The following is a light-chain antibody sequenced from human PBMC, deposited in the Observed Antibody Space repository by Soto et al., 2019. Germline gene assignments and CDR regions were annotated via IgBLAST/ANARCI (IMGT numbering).Light chain of an antibody. Sequence: QSVLTQPPSASGTPGQRVTISCSGSGSTIGSNYVYWYQRLPGTAPKLLIYRNNQRPSGVPDRFSGSKSGTSASLAISGLRSEDEADYYCAAWDDSLSGPVFGGGTQLTVL. CDR3: AAWDDSLSGPV. CDR1: GSTIGSNY. CDR2: RNN. V-gene: IGLV1-47*01. J-gene: IGLJ2*01.